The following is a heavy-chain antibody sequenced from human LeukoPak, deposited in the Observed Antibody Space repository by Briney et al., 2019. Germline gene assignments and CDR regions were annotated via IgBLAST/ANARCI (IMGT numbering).Heavy chain of an antibody. J-gene: IGHJ5*02. V-gene: IGHV4-61*02. CDR2: IYSSGST. D-gene: IGHD4-17*01. Sequence: PSQTLSLTCSVSGGSISSGSYYWSWIRQPAGKGLEWIGRIYSSGSTNYNPSLKSRVTISVDTSKNQFSLKLSSVTAADTAVYYCARHQTTTDFWFDPWGQGTLVTVSS. CDR1: GGSISSGSYY. CDR3: ARHQTTTDFWFDP.